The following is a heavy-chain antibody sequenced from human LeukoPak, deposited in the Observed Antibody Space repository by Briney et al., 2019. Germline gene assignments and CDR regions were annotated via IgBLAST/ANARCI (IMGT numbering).Heavy chain of an antibody. J-gene: IGHJ5*02. V-gene: IGHV1-46*01. Sequence: ASVKVSCKASGYTFTGYYMHWVRQAPGQGLEWMGIINPSGGSTSYAQKFQGRVTMTRDMSTSTVYMELSSLRSEDTAVYYCARDGRYCSGGSCLYNWFDPWGQGTLVTVSS. CDR1: GYTFTGYY. CDR2: INPSGGST. D-gene: IGHD2-15*01. CDR3: ARDGRYCSGGSCLYNWFDP.